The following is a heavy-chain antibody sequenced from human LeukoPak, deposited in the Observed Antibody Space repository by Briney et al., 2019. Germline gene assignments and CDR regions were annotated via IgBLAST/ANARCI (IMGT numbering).Heavy chain of an antibody. Sequence: ASVKVSCKASGGTFSSYAISWVRQAPGQGLEWMGGIIPIFGTANYAQKFQGRVMITTDESTSTAYMELSRLRSEDTAVYYCARGELENYYYYMDVWGKGTTVTVSS. J-gene: IGHJ6*03. CDR3: ARGELENYYYYMDV. CDR2: IIPIFGTA. V-gene: IGHV1-69*05. CDR1: GGTFSSYA. D-gene: IGHD3-10*01.